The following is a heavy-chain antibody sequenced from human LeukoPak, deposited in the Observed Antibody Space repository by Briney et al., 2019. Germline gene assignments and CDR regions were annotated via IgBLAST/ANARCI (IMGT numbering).Heavy chain of an antibody. D-gene: IGHD5-18*01. Sequence: PSETLSLTCAVYGGSFSGYYWGWIRQPPGKGLEWIGSIYYSGTTYYNPSLKSRVTISVDTSKNQFSLKLRSVTAADTAVYYCARHSQYSYGLLYFFDFWGQGTLVTVSS. CDR1: GGSFSGYY. J-gene: IGHJ4*02. V-gene: IGHV4-39*01. CDR2: IYYSGTT. CDR3: ARHSQYSYGLLYFFDF.